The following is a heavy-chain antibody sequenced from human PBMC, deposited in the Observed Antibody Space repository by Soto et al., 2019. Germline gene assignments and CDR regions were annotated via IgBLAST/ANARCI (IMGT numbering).Heavy chain of an antibody. CDR1: GFTFGDYA. CDR3: TSEVQIGYCSGGSCL. J-gene: IGHJ4*02. Sequence: GSLILSGTASGFTFGDYAMSWVRKAPGKGLEWVGFIRSKAYGGTTEYAASVKGRFTISRDDSKSIAYLQMNSLKTEDTAVYYCTSEVQIGYCSGGSCLWGQGTLVTV. CDR2: IRSKAYGGTT. V-gene: IGHV3-49*04. D-gene: IGHD2-15*01.